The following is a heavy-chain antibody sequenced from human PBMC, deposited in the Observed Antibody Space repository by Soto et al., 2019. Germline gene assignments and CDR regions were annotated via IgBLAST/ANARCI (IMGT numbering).Heavy chain of an antibody. Sequence: PGGSLRLSCAASGFTFSDYWMFWVRQAPGKGLVWVSRINIDGSSTTYADSVKGRFTISRDNAKNTLYLQMNSLRGEDTAVYHCAYPRNYYQYALDVWGQGTTVTVSS. CDR3: AYPRNYYQYALDV. V-gene: IGHV3-74*01. CDR2: INIDGSST. J-gene: IGHJ6*02. CDR1: GFTFSDYW.